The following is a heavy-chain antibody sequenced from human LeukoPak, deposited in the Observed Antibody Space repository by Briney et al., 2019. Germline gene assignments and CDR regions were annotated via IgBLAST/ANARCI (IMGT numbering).Heavy chain of an antibody. CDR3: ARQPVNTAAFDI. J-gene: IGHJ3*02. CDR1: GDSINGYY. V-gene: IGHV4-59*08. CDR2: VRDNGEN. D-gene: IGHD5-18*01. Sequence: PSETLSLTCTVSGDSINGYYWSWIRQPPGKGLEWIAYVRDNGENNYNPSLKSRVAISVDTANNQISLGLDFVTAADTAIYYCARQPVNTAAFDIWGLGTMVTVSS.